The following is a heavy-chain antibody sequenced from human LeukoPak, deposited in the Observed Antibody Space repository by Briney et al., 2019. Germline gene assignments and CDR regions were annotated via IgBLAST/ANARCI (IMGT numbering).Heavy chain of an antibody. CDR1: GFSFSSYW. D-gene: IGHD2/OR15-2a*01. J-gene: IGHJ4*02. Sequence: GGSLRLSCAASGFSFSSYWMHWVRHAPGKGLVWVARISPDGSSSLSADSVRGRFTISRDNADNTLYLQLNSLRAEDTAVYYCARVSFCPRCHFDYWGQGTLVTVSS. V-gene: IGHV3-74*03. CDR3: ARVSFCPRCHFDY. CDR2: ISPDGSSS.